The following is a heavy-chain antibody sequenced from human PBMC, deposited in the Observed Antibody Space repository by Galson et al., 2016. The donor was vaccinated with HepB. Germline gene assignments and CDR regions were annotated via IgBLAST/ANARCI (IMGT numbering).Heavy chain of an antibody. CDR1: EFTFSSYA. J-gene: IGHJ4*02. D-gene: IGHD3-3*01. V-gene: IGHV3-23*01. Sequence: SLRLSCAASEFTFSSYAMSWVRQAPGKGLEWVTGISGSGSNTYCADSVKGRFTVSRDNSKNTLYLQMNSLRAEDTAVYYCAKDLFDFWSGYYTGFDFWGQGTLVTVSS. CDR3: AKDLFDFWSGYYTGFDF. CDR2: ISGSGSNT.